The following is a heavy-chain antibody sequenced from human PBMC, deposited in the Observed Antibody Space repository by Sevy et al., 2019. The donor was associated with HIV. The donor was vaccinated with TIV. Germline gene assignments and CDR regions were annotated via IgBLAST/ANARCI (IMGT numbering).Heavy chain of an antibody. CDR1: GGSFSSSSYY. Sequence: SETPSLTCTVSGGSFSSSSYYWNWIRQPAGRGLEWIGRIYTSGSTNYNPSLKSRVTMSVDTSKNQFSLKLSSVTAADTAVYYCAGRIAVAAFDYWGQGNLVTVSS. CDR2: IYTSGST. D-gene: IGHD6-19*01. J-gene: IGHJ4*02. CDR3: AGRIAVAAFDY. V-gene: IGHV4-61*02.